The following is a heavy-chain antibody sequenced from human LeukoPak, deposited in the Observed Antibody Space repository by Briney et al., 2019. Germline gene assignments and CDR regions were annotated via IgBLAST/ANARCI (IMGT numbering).Heavy chain of an antibody. Sequence: SETLSLTCAVYGGSFSGYYWSWIRQPPGKGLEWIGEINHSGSTNYNPSLKSRVTISVDTSKNQFSLKLSSVTAADTAVYYCARDSDIVVVPAAMVTPRDAFDIWGQGTMVTVSS. V-gene: IGHV4-34*01. D-gene: IGHD2-2*01. CDR1: GGSFSGYY. CDR2: INHSGST. CDR3: ARDSDIVVVPAAMVTPRDAFDI. J-gene: IGHJ3*02.